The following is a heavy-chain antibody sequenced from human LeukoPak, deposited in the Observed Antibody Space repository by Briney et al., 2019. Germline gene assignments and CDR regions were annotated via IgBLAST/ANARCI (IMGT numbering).Heavy chain of an antibody. D-gene: IGHD6-13*01. CDR1: GFTFSNYA. Sequence: SGGSLRLSCEASGFTFSNYAMSWVRQAPGKGLECVSPISGSGGSTYYRDSVKGRFTVSRDNSKNTLYLQMNSLRAEDTAVYYCAKSPARSSWPSIDYWGQGTLVTVSS. CDR2: ISGSGGST. V-gene: IGHV3-23*01. CDR3: AKSPARSSWPSIDY. J-gene: IGHJ4*02.